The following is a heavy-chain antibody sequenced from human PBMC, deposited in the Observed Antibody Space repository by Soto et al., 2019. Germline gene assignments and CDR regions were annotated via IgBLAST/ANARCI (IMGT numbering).Heavy chain of an antibody. Sequence: QVHLVQSGAEVKKPGASVKVSCKASRDTFTGYYMHWVRQAPGQGLEWMGWINPNSGCPNYAQKFQGRVTMTRDTXXXTVYMELSXXXXXXXAVYYCARARXXXXXDIWGQG. CDR1: RDTFTGYY. CDR2: INPNSGCP. J-gene: IGHJ3*02. V-gene: IGHV1-2*02. CDR3: ARARXXXXXDI.